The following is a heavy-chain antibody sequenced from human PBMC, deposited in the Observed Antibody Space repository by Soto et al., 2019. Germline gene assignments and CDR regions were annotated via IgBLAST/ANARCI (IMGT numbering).Heavy chain of an antibody. J-gene: IGHJ4*02. D-gene: IGHD3-10*01. CDR1: GFTFDDFA. CDR3: AKDLYYYGSGSYYTTFDY. Sequence: PGGSLRLSCAASGFTFDDFAMHWVRQAPGKGLEWVSGITWNSGDIGYADSVKGRFTISRDNAKNSLYLQMNSLRTEDTAFYYCAKDLYYYGSGSYYTTFDYWGQGTLVTVSS. V-gene: IGHV3-9*01. CDR2: ITWNSGDI.